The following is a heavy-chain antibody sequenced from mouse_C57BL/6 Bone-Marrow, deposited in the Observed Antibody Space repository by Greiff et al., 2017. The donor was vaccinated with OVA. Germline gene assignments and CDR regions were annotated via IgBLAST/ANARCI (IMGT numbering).Heavy chain of an antibody. D-gene: IGHD1-1*01. CDR2: INYDGSST. V-gene: IGHV5-16*01. CDR3: ARWATVVAPYWYFDV. Sequence: EVHLVESEGGLVQPGSSMKLSCTASGFTFSDYYMAWVRQVPEKGLEWVANINYDGSSTYYLDSLKSRFIISRDNAKNILYLQMSSLKSEDTATYYCARWATVVAPYWYFDVWGTGTTVTVSS. J-gene: IGHJ1*03. CDR1: GFTFSDYY.